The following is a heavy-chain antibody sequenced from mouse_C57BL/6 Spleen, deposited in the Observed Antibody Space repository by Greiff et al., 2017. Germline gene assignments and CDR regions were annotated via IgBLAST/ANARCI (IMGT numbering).Heavy chain of an antibody. D-gene: IGHD1-1*01. CDR2: IRSKSNNYAT. V-gene: IGHV10-1*01. Sequence: EVKVVESGGGLVQPKGSLKLSCAASGFSFNTYAMNWVRQAPGKGLEWVARIRSKSNNYATYYADSVKDRFTISRDDSESMLYLQMNNLKTEDTAMYYCVSSYYYGSSPLAYWGQGTLVTVSA. CDR1: GFSFNTYA. J-gene: IGHJ3*01. CDR3: VSSYYYGSSPLAY.